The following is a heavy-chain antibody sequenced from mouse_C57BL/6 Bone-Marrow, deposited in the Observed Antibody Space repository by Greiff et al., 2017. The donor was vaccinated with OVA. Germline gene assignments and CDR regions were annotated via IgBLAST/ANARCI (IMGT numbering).Heavy chain of an antibody. D-gene: IGHD2-5*01. CDR2: IDPNSGGT. CDR3: TTTSYYSNYDYYAMDY. V-gene: IGHV1-62-3*01. CDR1: GYTFTSYW. J-gene: IGHJ4*01. Sequence: QVQLQQPGAELVKPGASVKLSCKASGYTFTSYWMHWVKQRPGRGLEWIGRIDPNSGGTKYNEKFKSKATLTVDKPSSTAYMQLSSLTSEDSAVYYCTTTSYYSNYDYYAMDYWGQGTSVTVSS.